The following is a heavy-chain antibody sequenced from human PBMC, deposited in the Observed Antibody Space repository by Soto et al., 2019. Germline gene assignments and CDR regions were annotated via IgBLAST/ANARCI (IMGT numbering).Heavy chain of an antibody. CDR1: GFTFSSYS. V-gene: IGHV3-48*01. D-gene: IGHD2-15*01. J-gene: IGHJ4*02. CDR3: ARDIDG. CDR2: ISSSSSTI. Sequence: EVQVVESGGGLVQPGGSLRLSCAASGFTFSSYSMNWVRQAPGQGLEWVAYISSSSSTIFYEDSVKGRFTISRDNAKNSLYLQMNSLRAEDTAVYYCARDIDGGGQGTLVTVSS.